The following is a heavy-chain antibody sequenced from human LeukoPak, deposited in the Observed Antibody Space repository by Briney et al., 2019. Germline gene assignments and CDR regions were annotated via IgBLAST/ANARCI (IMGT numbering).Heavy chain of an antibody. J-gene: IGHJ4*02. CDR2: IYYSGST. Sequence: SETLSLTCSVSGGSISSYYWSWIRQPPGKGLEWIGYIYYSGSTNYNPSLKSRVTISVDTSKNQFSLKLSSVTAADTAVYYCAREPAVGAYLGNFDYWGQGTLVTVSS. D-gene: IGHD1-26*01. V-gene: IGHV4-59*01. CDR1: GGSISSYY. CDR3: AREPAVGAYLGNFDY.